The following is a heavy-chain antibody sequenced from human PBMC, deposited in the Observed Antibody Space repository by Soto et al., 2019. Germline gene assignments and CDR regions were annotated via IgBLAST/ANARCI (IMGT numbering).Heavy chain of an antibody. CDR2: IYYSGGT. V-gene: IGHV4-61*08. Sequence: NPSETLSLTCTVSGGSISSGGYYWSWIRQHPGKGLEWIGYIYYSGGTNYNPSLKSRVTMSVDTSNNQFSLKLSSVTAADTAVYYCARDYGGNRGFDYWGQGTLVTVSS. CDR3: ARDYGGNRGFDY. CDR1: GGSISSGGYY. J-gene: IGHJ4*02. D-gene: IGHD2-15*01.